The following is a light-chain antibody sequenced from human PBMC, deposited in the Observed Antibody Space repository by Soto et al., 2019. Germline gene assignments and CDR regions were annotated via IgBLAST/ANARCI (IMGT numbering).Light chain of an antibody. Sequence: DIQVTQSPSSLSASVGDRVTITCRASQNIFTYLNWYQQRPGKAPNLLIYATSNLQSGVPSRFSGSGSGTDFTLTLSSLQPEDFATYYCQPSYSSPTFGQGTKVEIK. CDR3: QPSYSSPT. CDR1: QNIFTY. CDR2: ATS. V-gene: IGKV1-39*01. J-gene: IGKJ2*01.